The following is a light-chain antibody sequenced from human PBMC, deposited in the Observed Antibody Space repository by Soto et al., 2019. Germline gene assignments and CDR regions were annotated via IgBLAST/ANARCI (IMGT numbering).Light chain of an antibody. CDR1: QSISSY. CDR3: QQSYRTPWT. CDR2: AAS. Sequence: IWMTQCPSLLSASTGDRGTIPCRASQSISSYLNWYQQKPGKAAKLLIYAASSLQSGVPSRFSGSGSRTDFTLTISSLQPADFATYDCQQSYRTPWTFGQGTKVDIK. J-gene: IGKJ1*01. V-gene: IGKV1-39*01.